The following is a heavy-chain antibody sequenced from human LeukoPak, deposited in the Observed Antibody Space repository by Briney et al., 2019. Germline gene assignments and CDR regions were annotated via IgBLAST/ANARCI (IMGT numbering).Heavy chain of an antibody. D-gene: IGHD3-10*01. CDR1: GGSINSYY. CDR3: ARGGYYGSGNDFRFDP. Sequence: KPSETLSLTCTVSGGSINSYYWSWIRQPPGKGLECIGYIHYTGSTNYNPSLKSQVTISVDTSKNQFSLKLSSVTAADTAIYYCARGGYYGSGNDFRFDPWGQGTLVTVSS. V-gene: IGHV4-59*01. CDR2: IHYTGST. J-gene: IGHJ5*02.